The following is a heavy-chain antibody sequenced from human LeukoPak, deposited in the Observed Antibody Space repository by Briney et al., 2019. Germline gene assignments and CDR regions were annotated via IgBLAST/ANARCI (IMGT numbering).Heavy chain of an antibody. CDR2: INHSGST. Sequence: SETLSLTCAVSGGSFSGYYWSWVRQPPGKGLEWIGEINHSGSTNYNPSLKSRVTISVDTSKNHFSLKLSSVPAADTAVYYCARRHCSSTSCPNWFDPWGQGTLVTVSS. D-gene: IGHD2-2*01. CDR3: ARRHCSSTSCPNWFDP. J-gene: IGHJ5*02. CDR1: GGSFSGYY. V-gene: IGHV4-34*01.